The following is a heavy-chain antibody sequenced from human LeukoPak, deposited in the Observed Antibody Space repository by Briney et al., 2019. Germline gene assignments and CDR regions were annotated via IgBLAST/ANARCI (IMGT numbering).Heavy chain of an antibody. CDR3: ARRMYDILTGYYFDVFDI. V-gene: IGHV5-51*01. D-gene: IGHD3-9*01. Sequence: GESLKISCKGSEYTFTRYWIGWVRQMPGKGLEWMGIIYPGDSDTRYSPSFQGQVTISADKSINTAYLQWSSLKASDTAMYYCARRMYDILTGYYFDVFDIWGQGTMVIVSS. J-gene: IGHJ3*02. CDR1: EYTFTRYW. CDR2: IYPGDSDT.